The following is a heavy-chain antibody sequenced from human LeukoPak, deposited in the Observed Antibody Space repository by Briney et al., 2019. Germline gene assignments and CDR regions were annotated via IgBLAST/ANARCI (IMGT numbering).Heavy chain of an antibody. CDR1: GFTFSSYN. D-gene: IGHD3-22*01. V-gene: IGHV3-21*06. CDR3: ARDHGTNFYDSSGYKAFEI. Sequence: GGSLRLSCGASGFTFSSYNMNWVRQAPGEGLEWVSSISSSSSYIYYADSVKGRFTISRDNVNNSLYLQMNSLRAEDTAVYYCARDHGTNFYDSSGYKAFEIWGQGTMVIVSP. CDR2: ISSSSSYI. J-gene: IGHJ3*02.